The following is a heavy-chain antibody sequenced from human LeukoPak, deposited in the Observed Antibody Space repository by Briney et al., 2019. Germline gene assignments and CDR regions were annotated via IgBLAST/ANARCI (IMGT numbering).Heavy chain of an antibody. CDR3: ARAARVEMATILDY. CDR1: GGTFSSYA. D-gene: IGHD5-24*01. Sequence: ASVKVSCKASGGTFSSYAISWVRQAPGQGLEWMGRIIPILGIANYAQKFQGRVTITADKSTSTAYMELSSLRSEDTAVYHCARAARVEMATILDYWGQGTLVTVSS. J-gene: IGHJ4*02. V-gene: IGHV1-69*04. CDR2: IIPILGIA.